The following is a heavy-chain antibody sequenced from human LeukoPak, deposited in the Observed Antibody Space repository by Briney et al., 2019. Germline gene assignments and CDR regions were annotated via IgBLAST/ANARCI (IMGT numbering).Heavy chain of an antibody. CDR1: GYTFTGYY. D-gene: IGHD3-22*01. V-gene: IGHV1-2*04. J-gene: IGHJ4*02. CDR3: ARAHSSGYYSDFDY. Sequence: GASVKVSCKVSGYTFTGYYMHWVRQAPGQGLEWMGWINPNSGGTNYAQKFQGWVTMTRDTSISTAYMELSRLRSDDTAVYYCARAHSSGYYSDFDYWGQGTLVTVSS. CDR2: INPNSGGT.